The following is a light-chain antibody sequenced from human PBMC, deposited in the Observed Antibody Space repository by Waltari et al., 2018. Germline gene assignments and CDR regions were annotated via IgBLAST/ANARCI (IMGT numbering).Light chain of an antibody. J-gene: IGLJ3*02. V-gene: IGLV1-40*01. CDR3: QCYDTTLDGWV. CDR1: RSNIGAGYE. CDR2: GNN. Sequence: QSVLTQPPSVSGAPGQRVTIPCTGTRSNIGAGYEIPWYHQFPGTAPKLLIYGNNYRPSGVPDRFSGSKSGTSGSLAITGLQAEDEADYYCQCYDTTLDGWVFGGGTRLTVL.